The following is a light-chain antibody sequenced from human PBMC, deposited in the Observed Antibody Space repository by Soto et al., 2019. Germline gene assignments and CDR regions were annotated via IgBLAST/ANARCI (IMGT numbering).Light chain of an antibody. V-gene: IGKV1-5*03. CDR1: DNIDTW. Sequence: DIQMTQSPSTVSASVGDRVAITCRARDNIDTWVAWYQQKPGEAPKLLIYKASKLENGDPSRFAGFGSGTEFTLSIASLQHDDSATYDCQHYNSYSRTVGQGPKVEIK. CDR3: QHYNSYSRT. CDR2: KAS. J-gene: IGKJ1*01.